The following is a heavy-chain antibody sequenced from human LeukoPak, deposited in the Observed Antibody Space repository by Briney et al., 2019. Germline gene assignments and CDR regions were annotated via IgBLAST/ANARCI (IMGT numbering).Heavy chain of an antibody. CDR2: IKCDGSEK. Sequence: GGSLRLSCAASGFNLSGSWMHWVCQAPEKGLEWVADIKCDGSEKYYVDSVKGRLTISRDNAKNSLYLQVNSLRADDMTVFCCVRGHPGGNYCSSQPRLWGQGTLVTVSS. J-gene: IGHJ1*01. CDR1: GFNLSGSW. V-gene: IGHV3-52*01. CDR3: VRGHPGGNYCSSQPRL. D-gene: IGHD4-23*01.